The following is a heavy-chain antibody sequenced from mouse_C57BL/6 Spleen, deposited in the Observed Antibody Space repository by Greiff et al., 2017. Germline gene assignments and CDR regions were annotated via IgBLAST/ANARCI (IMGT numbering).Heavy chain of an antibody. D-gene: IGHD1-1*01. CDR2: IYPGNSDT. CDR3: TRYPEVITTVVADY. Sequence: VQLQQSGTVLARPGASVKMSCKTSGYTFTSYWMHWVKQRPGQGLEWIGAIYPGNSDTSYNQKFKGKAKLTAVTSASTAYMELSSLTNEDSAVYYCTRYPEVITTVVADYWGQGTTLTVSS. CDR1: GYTFTSYW. J-gene: IGHJ2*01. V-gene: IGHV1-5*01.